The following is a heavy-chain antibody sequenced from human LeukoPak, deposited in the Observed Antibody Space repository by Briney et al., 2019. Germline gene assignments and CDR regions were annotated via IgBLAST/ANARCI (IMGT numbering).Heavy chain of an antibody. V-gene: IGHV3-23*01. Sequence: GGSLRLSCAASGFTFSSYAMSWVRQAPGKGLEWVSAISGSGGSTYYADSVKGRFTISRDNSKKTLYLQMNSLRAEDTAVYYCARGYSSSWYGSGGAFDIWGQGTMVTVSS. CDR2: ISGSGGST. D-gene: IGHD6-13*01. J-gene: IGHJ3*02. CDR1: GFTFSSYA. CDR3: ARGYSSSWYGSGGAFDI.